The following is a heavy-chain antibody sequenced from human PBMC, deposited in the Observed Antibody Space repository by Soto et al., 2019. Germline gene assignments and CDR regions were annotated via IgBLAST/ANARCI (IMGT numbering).Heavy chain of an antibody. CDR2: IWYDGSNK. J-gene: IGHJ3*02. CDR3: ARDEDYGGDI. Sequence: QVQLVESGGGVVQPGRSLRLSCAASGFTFSSYGMSRVRQAPGKGLEWVAAIWYDGSNKYYADSVKGRFTISRDNSKITLYLQMTSLRAEDTAVYYYARDEDYGGDIWGQRTMLTVSS. V-gene: IGHV3-33*01. D-gene: IGHD3-16*01. CDR1: GFTFSSYG.